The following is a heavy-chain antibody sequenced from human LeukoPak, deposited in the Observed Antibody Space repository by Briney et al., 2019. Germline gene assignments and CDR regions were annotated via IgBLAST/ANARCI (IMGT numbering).Heavy chain of an antibody. V-gene: IGHV3-49*04. CDR3: TRETPLLWFEEPQNQDY. J-gene: IGHJ4*02. Sequence: PGRSLRLSCTASGFTFGDYAMSWVRQAPGKGLEWVGFIRSKAYGGTTEYAASVKGRFTISRDDSKSIAYLQMNSLKTEDTAVYYCTRETPLLWFEEPQNQDYWGQGTLVTVSS. CDR1: GFTFGDYA. CDR2: IRSKAYGGTT. D-gene: IGHD3-10*01.